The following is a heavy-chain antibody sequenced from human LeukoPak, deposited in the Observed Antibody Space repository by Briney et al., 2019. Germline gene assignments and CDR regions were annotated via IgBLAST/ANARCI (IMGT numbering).Heavy chain of an antibody. V-gene: IGHV3-13*01. CDR2: IGTAGDT. D-gene: IGHD1-1*01. CDR3: ARVAKERVGGVYYFDY. Sequence: PGGSLRLSCAASGFTFSDYDMHWVRQATGKGLEWVSAIGTAGDTYYTGSVKVRFTISRENAKNSLYLQMNSLRAGDTAVYYCARVAKERVGGVYYFDYWGQGTLVTVSS. J-gene: IGHJ4*02. CDR1: GFTFSDYD.